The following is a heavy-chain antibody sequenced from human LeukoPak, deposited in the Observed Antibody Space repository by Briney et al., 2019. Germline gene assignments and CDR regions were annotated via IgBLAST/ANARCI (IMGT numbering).Heavy chain of an antibody. CDR1: GYTFTGYY. V-gene: IGHV1-2*02. CDR2: INPNSGGT. D-gene: IGHD5-18*01. J-gene: IGHJ4*02. Sequence: GASVKVSCKASGYTFTGYYMHWVRQAPGQGLEWMGWINPNSGGTNYAQKFQGRVTMTRDTSISTAYMELSRLRSDDTAVYYCARAGGIVDTAMIYFDYWGQGTLVTVSS. CDR3: ARAGGIVDTAMIYFDY.